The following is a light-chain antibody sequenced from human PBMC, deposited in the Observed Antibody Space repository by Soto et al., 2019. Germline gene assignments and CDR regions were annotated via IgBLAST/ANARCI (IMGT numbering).Light chain of an antibody. CDR1: QSVSGF. CDR2: GAS. Sequence: EIVLTQSPGTLSLSPGERATLSCRASQSVSGFLAWFQQKPGQAPRLLIYGASNRATGVPDRFSGSGSETDFILTITRLEPEDFAVYYCHHYVGSPWAFGQGTRVDIK. J-gene: IGKJ1*01. CDR3: HHYVGSPWA. V-gene: IGKV3-20*01.